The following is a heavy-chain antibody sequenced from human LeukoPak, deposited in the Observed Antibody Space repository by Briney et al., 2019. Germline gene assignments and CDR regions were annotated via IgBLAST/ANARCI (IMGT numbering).Heavy chain of an antibody. J-gene: IGHJ5*02. CDR2: IYYSGST. D-gene: IGHD1-1*01. Sequence: NASETLSLTCTVSGGSISSGDYYWSWIRQPPGKGLEWIGYIYYSGSTYYNPSLKSRVTISVDTSKNQFSLKLSSVTAADTAVYYCARHVQSTSRWFDPWGQGTLVTVSS. CDR3: ARHVQSTSRWFDP. V-gene: IGHV4-30-4*08. CDR1: GGSISSGDYY.